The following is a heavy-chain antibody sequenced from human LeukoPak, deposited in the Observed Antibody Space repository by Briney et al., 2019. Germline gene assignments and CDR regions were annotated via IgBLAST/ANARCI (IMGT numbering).Heavy chain of an antibody. CDR3: ARVSSGYGRAFDI. Sequence: PSETLSLTCTVSGGSISSYYWSWLRQPPGKGLEWIGYIYYSGSTNYNPSLKSRVTISVDTSKNQFSLKLSSVTAADTAVYYCARVSSGYGRAFDIWGQGTMVTVSS. CDR2: IYYSGST. V-gene: IGHV4-59*01. D-gene: IGHD5-12*01. J-gene: IGHJ3*02. CDR1: GGSISSYY.